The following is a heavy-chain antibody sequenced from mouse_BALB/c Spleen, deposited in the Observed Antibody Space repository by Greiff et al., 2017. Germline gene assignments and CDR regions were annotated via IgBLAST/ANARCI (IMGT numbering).Heavy chain of an antibody. Sequence: EVMLVESGGGLVKPGGSLTLSCAVSGFTFSSYAMSWVRQTPEKRLEWVASISSGGSTYYPDSVKGRFTISRDNARNILYLQMSSLRSEDTAMYYCARGIPSHYYGYEAMDYWGQGTSVTVSS. CDR3: ARGIPSHYYGYEAMDY. CDR2: ISSGGST. V-gene: IGHV5-6-5*01. J-gene: IGHJ4*01. CDR1: GFTFSSYA. D-gene: IGHD1-2*01.